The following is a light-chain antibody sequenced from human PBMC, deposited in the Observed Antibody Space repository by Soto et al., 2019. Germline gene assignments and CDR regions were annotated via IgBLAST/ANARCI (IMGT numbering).Light chain of an antibody. CDR1: SSNIGSNY. CDR3: ATWDDSVSGPV. Sequence: QSVLTQPPSASGTPGQRVTISCSGSSSNIGSNYVYWYQQLPGTAPKLLIYRNNQRPSGVPDRFSGSKSGTSASLAISGLRSVDEADYYCATWDDSVSGPVLGGGTKVTVL. V-gene: IGLV1-47*01. J-gene: IGLJ2*01. CDR2: RNN.